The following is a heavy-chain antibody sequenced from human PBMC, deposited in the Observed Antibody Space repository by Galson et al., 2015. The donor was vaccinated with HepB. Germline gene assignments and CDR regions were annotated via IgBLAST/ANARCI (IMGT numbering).Heavy chain of an antibody. J-gene: IGHJ3*02. CDR3: ARDVPILGGAFDI. CDR2: IDSTSRAI. Sequence: SLRLSCAASGFPYSTSNMVWFRQAAGKGLEWLSYIDSTSRAIYYADSVKGRFTVPRDNGQNSLSLQMNSLRVGDTAVYYCARDVPILGGAFDIWGQGTIVSVSA. CDR1: GFPYSTSN. D-gene: IGHD2-21*01. V-gene: IGHV3-48*01.